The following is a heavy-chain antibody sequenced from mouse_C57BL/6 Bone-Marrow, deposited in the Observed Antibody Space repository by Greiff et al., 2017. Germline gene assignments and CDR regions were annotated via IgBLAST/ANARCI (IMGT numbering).Heavy chain of an antibody. CDR1: GFSLTSYA. Sequence: VKVVESGPGLVAPSQSLSITCPVSGFSLTSYAISWGRQPPGKGLEWLGVIWTGGGTNYNSALKSRLSISKDNSKSQVFLKMNSLQTDDTARYYCARKSSYAMDYWGQGTSVTVSS. V-gene: IGHV2-9-1*01. CDR2: IWTGGGT. CDR3: ARKSSYAMDY. D-gene: IGHD1-1*01. J-gene: IGHJ4*01.